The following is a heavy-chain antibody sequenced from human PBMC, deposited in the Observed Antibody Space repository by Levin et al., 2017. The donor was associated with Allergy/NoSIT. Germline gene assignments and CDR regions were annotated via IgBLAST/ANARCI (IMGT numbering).Heavy chain of an antibody. CDR3: ARENFEFSPDPDYFDY. Sequence: SETLSLTCTVSGGSIRNDDYYWSWIRQPPGKGLEWIGYIYYSGTTYYNPSLKSRVIISVDTSKNQISLNLNSVTAADTAVYYCARENFEFSPDPDYFDYWGRGILVTVSS. CDR2: IYYSGTT. D-gene: IGHD3-3*01. V-gene: IGHV4-30-4*01. J-gene: IGHJ4*02. CDR1: GGSIRNDDYY.